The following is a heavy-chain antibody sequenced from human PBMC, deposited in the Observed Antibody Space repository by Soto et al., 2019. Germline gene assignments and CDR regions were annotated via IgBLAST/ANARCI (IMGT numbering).Heavy chain of an antibody. CDR1: GFTFSSYD. CDR2: IGTAGDT. D-gene: IGHD6-19*01. Sequence: PVGSLRLSCAASGFTFSSYDMHWVRQATGKGLEWVSAIGTAGDTYYPGSVKGRFTISRENAKNSLYLQMNSLRAGDTAVYYCARHYSSGWYNWFDPWGQGTLVTVSS. V-gene: IGHV3-13*01. CDR3: ARHYSSGWYNWFDP. J-gene: IGHJ5*02.